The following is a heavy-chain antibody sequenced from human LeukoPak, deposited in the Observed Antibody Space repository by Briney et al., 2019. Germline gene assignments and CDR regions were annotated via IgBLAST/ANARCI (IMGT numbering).Heavy chain of an antibody. V-gene: IGHV1-2*02. CDR1: GYTFTGYY. J-gene: IGHJ3*02. CDR2: INPNSGGT. Sequence: ASVKVSCKASGYTFTGYYMHWVRQAPGQGLEWMGWINPNSGGTNSAQKSQGRVTMTRDTSISTGYMELSRLRSDDTAVYYCARDSVWFGEEGDAFDIWGQGTMVTVSS. D-gene: IGHD3-10*01. CDR3: ARDSVWFGEEGDAFDI.